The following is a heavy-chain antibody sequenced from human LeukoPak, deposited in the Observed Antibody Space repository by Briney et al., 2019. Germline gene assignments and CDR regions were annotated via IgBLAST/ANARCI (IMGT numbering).Heavy chain of an antibody. CDR3: AKDKSYGGNSEFDY. CDR2: ISSSGSTI. V-gene: IGHV3-48*03. CDR1: GFTFSSYE. Sequence: GGSLRLSCAASGFTFSSYEMNWVRQAPGKGLEWVSYISSSGSTIYYADSVKGRFTISRDNAKNSLYLQMNSLRAEDTAVYYCAKDKSYGGNSEFDYWGQGTLVTVSS. J-gene: IGHJ4*02. D-gene: IGHD4-23*01.